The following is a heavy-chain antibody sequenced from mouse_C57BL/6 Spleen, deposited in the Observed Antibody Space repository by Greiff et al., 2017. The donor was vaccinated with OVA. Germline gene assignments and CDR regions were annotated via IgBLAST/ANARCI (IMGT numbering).Heavy chain of an antibody. V-gene: IGHV1-19*01. J-gene: IGHJ4*01. CDR1: GYTFTDYY. CDR2: INPYNGGT. CDR3: ARNYNGDYYAMDY. Sequence: DVQLQESGPVLVKPGASVKMSCKASGYTFTDYYMNWVKQSHGKSLEWIGVINPYNGGTSYNQKFKGKATLTVDKSSSTAYMELNSLTSEDSAVYYCARNYNGDYYAMDYWGQGTSVTVSS. D-gene: IGHD1-3*01.